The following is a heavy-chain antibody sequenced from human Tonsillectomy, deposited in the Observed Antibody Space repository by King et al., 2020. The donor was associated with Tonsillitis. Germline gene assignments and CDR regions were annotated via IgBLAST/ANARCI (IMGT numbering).Heavy chain of an antibody. J-gene: IGHJ4*02. CDR1: GGSISSYY. V-gene: IGHV4-59*01. Sequence: QLQESGPGLVKPSETLSLTCTVSGGSISSYYWSWIRQPPGKGLEWIGYIYYSGSTNYNPSLKRRVSISVDTSKNQFSLKLSSVTAADTAVYFCARSDSSGYYRFDYWGQGTLVTVSS. D-gene: IGHD3-22*01. CDR3: ARSDSSGYYRFDY. CDR2: IYYSGST.